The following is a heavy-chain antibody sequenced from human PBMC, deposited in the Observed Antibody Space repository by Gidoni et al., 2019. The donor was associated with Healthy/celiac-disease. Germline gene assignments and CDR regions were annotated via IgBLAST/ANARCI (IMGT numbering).Heavy chain of an antibody. V-gene: IGHV5-51*01. D-gene: IGHD3-10*01. CDR1: VSSFTSYG. CDR2: IDPGESDT. Sequence: VPLVQSGAEVQKPGDSLKISCKASVSSFTSYGIGWVRQMPGKGREWMGMIDPGESDTKYSPSFQGQVTISADKSISTAHLQWSSLKASDTAMYYCARTSGSYYFTHRDYWGQGTLVTASS. CDR3: ARTSGSYYFTHRDY. J-gene: IGHJ4*02.